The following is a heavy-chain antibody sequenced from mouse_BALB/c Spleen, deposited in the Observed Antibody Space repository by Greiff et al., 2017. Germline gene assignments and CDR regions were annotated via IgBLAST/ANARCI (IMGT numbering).Heavy chain of an antibody. CDR2: ISSGGST. D-gene: IGHD2-4*01. CDR1: GFTFSSHA. CDR3: AREGVYYDYGGWFAY. J-gene: IGHJ3*01. Sequence: EVKLMESGGGLVKPGGSLKLSCAASGFTFSSHAMSWVRQTPEKRLEWVASISSGGSTYYPDSVKGRFTISRDNARNILYLQMSSLRSEDTAMYYCAREGVYYDYGGWFAYWGQGTLVTVSA. V-gene: IGHV5-6-5*01.